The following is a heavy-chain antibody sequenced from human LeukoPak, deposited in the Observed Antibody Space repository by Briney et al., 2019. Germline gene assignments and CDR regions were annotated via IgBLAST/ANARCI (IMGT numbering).Heavy chain of an antibody. CDR1: GYSISSTYY. CDR2: IYHSGST. J-gene: IGHJ3*02. D-gene: IGHD3/OR15-3a*01. CDR3: ARGGLISLANTPLGAFDI. Sequence: PSETLSLTCTVSGYSISSTYYWGWIRQPPGKGLEWIGSIYHSGSTYYNPSLKSRVTISVDTSKNQFSLKLSSVTAADTAVYYCARGGLISLANTPLGAFDIWGQGTMVSVSS. V-gene: IGHV4-38-2*02.